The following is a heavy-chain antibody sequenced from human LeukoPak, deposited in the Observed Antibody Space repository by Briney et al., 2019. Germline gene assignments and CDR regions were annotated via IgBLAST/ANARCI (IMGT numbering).Heavy chain of an antibody. CDR3: AREREQFLNF. CDR2: ISYDGSNK. CDR1: GFAFSSYA. V-gene: IGHV3-30*04. D-gene: IGHD3-3*01. J-gene: IGHJ4*02. Sequence: GSLRLSCAASGFAFSSYALHWVRQAPGKGLVGVAFISYDGSNKYYSDSVKGRFTISRDNSKNTLHLQMNSLRAEDTAVYYCAREREQFLNFWGQGTLVTVSS.